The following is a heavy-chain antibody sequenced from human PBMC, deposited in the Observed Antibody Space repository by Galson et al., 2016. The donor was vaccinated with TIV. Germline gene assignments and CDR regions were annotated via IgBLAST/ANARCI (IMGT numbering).Heavy chain of an antibody. CDR2: IKQDGTDQ. J-gene: IGHJ4*02. V-gene: IGHV3-7*01. CDR3: ARDWDDYGAHSALDD. CDR1: GFTFSTYW. Sequence: SLRLSCAASGFTFSTYWMSWVRQAPGEGLQWVANIKQDGTDQNYVDSVKGRFSISRDNAKNSLFLQMNTLRPEDTAVYYCARDWDDYGAHSALDDRGQGTLVTVSS. D-gene: IGHD4-17*01.